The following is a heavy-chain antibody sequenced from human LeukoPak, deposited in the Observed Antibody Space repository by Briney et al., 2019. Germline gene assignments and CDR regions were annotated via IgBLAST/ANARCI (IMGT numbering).Heavy chain of an antibody. CDR1: GFTFSSYA. CDR2: ISGSGGST. V-gene: IGHV3-23*01. Sequence: SLRLSCAASGFTFSSYAISWVRQAPGKGLGLGSAISGSGGSTYYADSVKGRFTISRDNSKNTLYLQMNSLRAEDTAVYYCARKYSSGWYVYYFDYWGQGTLVTVSS. D-gene: IGHD6-19*01. J-gene: IGHJ4*02. CDR3: ARKYSSGWYVYYFDY.